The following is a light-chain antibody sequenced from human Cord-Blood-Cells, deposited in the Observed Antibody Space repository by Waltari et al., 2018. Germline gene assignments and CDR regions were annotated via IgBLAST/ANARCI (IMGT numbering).Light chain of an antibody. J-gene: IGLJ2*01. CDR2: RNN. CDR3: AAWDDSLSGVV. V-gene: IGLV1-47*01. CDR1: SSNIGSNY. Sequence: QSVLTPPPSASGTPGQRVTISCSGRSSNIGSNYVYCYQQLPGTAPKLLIYRNNQRPSGVPGRFSGSKSGTSASLAISGLRSEDEADYYCAAWDDSLSGVVFGGGTKLTVL.